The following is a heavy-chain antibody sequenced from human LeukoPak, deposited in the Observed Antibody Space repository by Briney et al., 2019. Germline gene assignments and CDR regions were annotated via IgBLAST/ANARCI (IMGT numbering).Heavy chain of an antibody. Sequence: GGSLRLSCAASGFSFDTYAMHWVRQAPGKGLEWVAVISYDGSNKYYADSVKGRFTISRDNSKNTLYLQMNSLRAEDTAVYYCAKDLGNCGGDCYSGDYWGQGTLVTVSS. J-gene: IGHJ4*02. CDR2: ISYDGSNK. V-gene: IGHV3-30*18. CDR3: AKDLGNCGGDCYSGDY. CDR1: GFSFDTYA. D-gene: IGHD2-21*02.